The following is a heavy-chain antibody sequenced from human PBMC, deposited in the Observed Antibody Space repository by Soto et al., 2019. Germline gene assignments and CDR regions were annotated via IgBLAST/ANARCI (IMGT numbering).Heavy chain of an antibody. CDR2: ISYDGSKK. J-gene: IGHJ4*02. D-gene: IGHD3-22*01. CDR3: ARARDSLIEVVPQAYCDY. V-gene: IGHV3-30*03. CDR1: GFALSTYG. Sequence: QVHLVESGGGVVQPGRSLRLSCEVSGFALSTYGIHWVRQTPDKGLEWVTVISYDGSKKFYAGSVRGRFTVSRDNSKNTVYLQMNSLRIEDTALYYCARARDSLIEVVPQAYCDYWGQGTLVTVSS.